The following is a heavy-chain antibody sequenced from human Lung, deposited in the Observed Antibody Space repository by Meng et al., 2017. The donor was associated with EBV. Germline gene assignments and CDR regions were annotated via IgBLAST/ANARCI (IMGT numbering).Heavy chain of an antibody. V-gene: IGHV4-31*03. CDR3: VNAGRFGESLGDY. J-gene: IGHJ4*02. D-gene: IGHD3-10*01. Sequence: QAQLREAGPGLVQPSQTLSLTCTVSGGSVISGGYYWSWIRQQPGKGLEWIGYIYYTGSSFYNPSLKSRVTISVDTSKNQFSLNLSSVTAADTAVYYCVNAGRFGESLGDYWGQGILVTVSS. CDR2: IYYTGSS. CDR1: GGSVISGGYY.